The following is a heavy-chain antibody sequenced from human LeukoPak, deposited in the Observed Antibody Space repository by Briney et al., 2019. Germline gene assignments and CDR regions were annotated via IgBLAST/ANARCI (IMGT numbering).Heavy chain of an antibody. CDR2: IIPIFGTA. J-gene: IGHJ6*03. V-gene: IGHV1-69*05. Sequence: SVKVSCKASGYTFTGYYMHWARQAPGQGLEWMGGIIPIFGTANYAQKFQGRVTITTDESTSTAYMELSSLRSEDTAVYYCARGGSSSRWYYYMDVWGKGTTVTVSS. CDR1: GYTFTGYY. D-gene: IGHD6-13*01. CDR3: ARGGSSSRWYYYMDV.